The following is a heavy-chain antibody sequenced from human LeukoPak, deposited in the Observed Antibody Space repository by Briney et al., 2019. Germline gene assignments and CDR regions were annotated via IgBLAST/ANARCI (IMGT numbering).Heavy chain of an antibody. V-gene: IGHV1-3*02. D-gene: IGHD6-19*01. CDR2: SNAGNGNT. Sequence: GASVKVSCKASGYTFTSYAMHWVRQAPGQRLEWMGWSNAGNGNTKYSQEFQGRVTITRDTSASTAYMELSSLRSEDTAMYYCARQRSSGWYPGDAFDIWGQGTMVTVSS. CDR3: ARQRSSGWYPGDAFDI. J-gene: IGHJ3*02. CDR1: GYTFTSYA.